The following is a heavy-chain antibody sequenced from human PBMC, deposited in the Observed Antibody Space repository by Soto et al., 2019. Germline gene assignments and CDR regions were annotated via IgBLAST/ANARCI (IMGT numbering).Heavy chain of an antibody. J-gene: IGHJ4*02. D-gene: IGHD2-15*01. CDR1: GYTFTSYG. CDR3: ASAPALGGKAIDY. Sequence: ASVKVSCKASGYTFTSYGISWVRQAPGQGLEWMGWISAYNGKTNYAQKLQGRVTITADKSTSTAYMELSSLRSEDTAVYYCASAPALGGKAIDYWGQGTLVTVSS. V-gene: IGHV1-18*01. CDR2: ISAYNGKT.